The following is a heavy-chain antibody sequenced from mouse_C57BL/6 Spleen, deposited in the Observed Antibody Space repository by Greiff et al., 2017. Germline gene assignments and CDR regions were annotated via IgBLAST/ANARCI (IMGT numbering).Heavy chain of an antibody. CDR3: ARWSSGFFAY. V-gene: IGHV1-69*01. CDR2: IDPSDSYT. J-gene: IGHJ3*01. D-gene: IGHD3-2*02. CDR1: GYTFTSYW. Sequence: QVQLQQPGAELVMPGASVKLSCKASGYTFTSYWMHWVKQRPGQGLEWIGEIDPSDSYTNYNQKFKGKSTLTVDKSSSTAYMQLSSLTSEDSAVYYCARWSSGFFAYWGQGTLVTVSA.